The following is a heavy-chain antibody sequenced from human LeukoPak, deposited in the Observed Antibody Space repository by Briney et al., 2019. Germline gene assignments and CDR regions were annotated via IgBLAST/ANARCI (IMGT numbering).Heavy chain of an antibody. Sequence: GRSLRLSCAASGFTFSNYALNWVRQAPGKGLEWVAIIYYDGNNKYYADSVKGRFTISRDNSKNTLYLQMNSLRAEDTAVYYCAAESGSYDYWGQGTLVTVSS. V-gene: IGHV3-30-3*01. D-gene: IGHD1-26*01. J-gene: IGHJ4*02. CDR2: IYYDGNNK. CDR3: AAESGSYDY. CDR1: GFTFSNYA.